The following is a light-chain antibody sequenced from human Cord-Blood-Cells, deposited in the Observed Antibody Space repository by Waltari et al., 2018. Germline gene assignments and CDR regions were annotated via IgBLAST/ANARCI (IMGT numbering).Light chain of an antibody. CDR1: SSYVGSYNL. J-gene: IGLJ2*01. CDR3: CSYAGSSSVV. Sequence: QSALTQPASVSGSPGQSITISCTGTSSYVGSYNLVSWYQQHPGKAPKLTIYEGSKRPSGVSNRFSGSKSGNTASLTISGLQAEDEADYYCCSYAGSSSVVFGGGTKLTVL. V-gene: IGLV2-23*01. CDR2: EGS.